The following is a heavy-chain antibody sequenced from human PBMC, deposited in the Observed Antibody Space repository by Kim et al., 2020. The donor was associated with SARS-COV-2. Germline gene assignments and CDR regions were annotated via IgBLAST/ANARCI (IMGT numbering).Heavy chain of an antibody. Sequence: ASVKVSCKASGYTFTGYYMHWVRQAPGQGLEWMGWINPNSGGTNYAQKFQGWVTMTRDTSISTAYMELSRLRSDDTAVYYCARMGSTYYDILTGYPHGPGGWFDPWGQGTLVTVSS. CDR1: GYTFTGYY. J-gene: IGHJ5*02. D-gene: IGHD3-9*01. CDR2: INPNSGGT. V-gene: IGHV1-2*04. CDR3: ARMGSTYYDILTGYPHGPGGWFDP.